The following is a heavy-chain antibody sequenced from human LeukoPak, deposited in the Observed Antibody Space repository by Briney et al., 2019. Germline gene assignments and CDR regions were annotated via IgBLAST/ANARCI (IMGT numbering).Heavy chain of an antibody. V-gene: IGHV4-61*02. J-gene: IGHJ3*02. D-gene: IGHD6-13*01. CDR2: IYATGRT. Sequence: PSETLSLTCTVSGGSISSSYYYWSWIRQPAGKGLEWVGRIYATGRTDYNPSLESRVRMSVDKSKNLFSLRLSAVTAADTAVYYCARDYSIRGIGDAFDIWGQGTVVTVSS. CDR3: ARDYSIRGIGDAFDI. CDR1: GGSISSSYYY.